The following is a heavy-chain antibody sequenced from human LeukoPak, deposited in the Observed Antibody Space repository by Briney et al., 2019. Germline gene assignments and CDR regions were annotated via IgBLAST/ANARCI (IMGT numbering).Heavy chain of an antibody. CDR3: AREDTGVAFDI. V-gene: IGHV3-48*04. CDR2: ISGSGIK. J-gene: IGHJ3*02. D-gene: IGHD2-8*01. CDR1: GFNFNGYT. Sequence: GGSLRLSCIASGFNFNGYTMNWVRQAPGKGLEWVSYISGSGIKHYSDSVKGRFTISRDNAKNSLYLQMNSLRVEDTAVYYCAREDTGVAFDIWGPGTTVTVTS.